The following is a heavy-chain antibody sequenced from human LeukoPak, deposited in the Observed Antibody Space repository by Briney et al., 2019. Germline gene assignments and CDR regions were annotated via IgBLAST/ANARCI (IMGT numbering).Heavy chain of an antibody. V-gene: IGHV3-30*02. CDR2: IQFDGSNK. CDR3: AKDFAGGSSLFYYYYYGMDV. Sequence: SGGSLRLSCAASGFIFKKYWMNWVRQAPGKGLEWLTFIQFDGSNKLYADSVKGRFTVSRDTSKNTVYLQMTSLRVEDTAVYYCAKDFAGGSSLFYYYYYGMDVWGQGTTVTVSS. J-gene: IGHJ6*02. CDR1: GFIFKKYW. D-gene: IGHD6-13*01.